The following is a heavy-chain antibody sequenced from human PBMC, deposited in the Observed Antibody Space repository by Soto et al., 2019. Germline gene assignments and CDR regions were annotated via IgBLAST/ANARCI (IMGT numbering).Heavy chain of an antibody. J-gene: IGHJ4*02. D-gene: IGHD6-25*01. V-gene: IGHV4-34*01. Sequence: PSETLSLTCAVYGGSFSGYYWSWIRQPPGKGLEWIGEINHSGSTNYNPSLKSRVTISVDTSKNQFSLKLSSVTAADTAVYYCARGQVAQRRTLPTYWGQGTLVTVSS. CDR1: GGSFSGYY. CDR3: ARGQVAQRRTLPTY. CDR2: INHSGST.